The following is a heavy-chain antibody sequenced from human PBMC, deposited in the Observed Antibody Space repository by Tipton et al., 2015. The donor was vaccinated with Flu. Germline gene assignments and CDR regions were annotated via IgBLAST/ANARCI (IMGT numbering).Heavy chain of an antibody. CDR3: ASGNFYDSSGYFAF. CDR2: IFYSGSL. J-gene: IGHJ4*02. V-gene: IGHV4-31*02. Sequence: GEALGSPGYYWSWIRRPPGKGLEWIGYIFYSGSLYYNPSLESRVRISIDTTQNEVSLKLTSVTVADTAVYYCASGNFYDSSGYFAFWGQGILVTVSS. CDR1: GEALGSPGYY. D-gene: IGHD3-22*01.